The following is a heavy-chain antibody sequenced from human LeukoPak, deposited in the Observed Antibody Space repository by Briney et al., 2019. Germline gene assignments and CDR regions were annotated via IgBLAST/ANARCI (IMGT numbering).Heavy chain of an antibody. V-gene: IGHV4-4*07. Sequence: PSETLSLTCTVSGGSISGYFWTWIRQPAGKKLEWIGRVYTSGTTYYNPSLESRVTISLDTFNNQFSLRVTSVTAADTAIYYCARGTEMTRISGYYSFDHWGRGLLVTVSS. CDR2: VYTSGTT. CDR3: ARGTEMTRISGYYSFDH. CDR1: GGSISGYF. D-gene: IGHD5-24*01. J-gene: IGHJ4*02.